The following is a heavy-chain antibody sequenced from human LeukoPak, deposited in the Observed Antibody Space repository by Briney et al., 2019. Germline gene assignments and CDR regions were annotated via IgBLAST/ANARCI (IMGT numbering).Heavy chain of an antibody. V-gene: IGHV4-30-4*01. J-gene: IGHJ4*02. D-gene: IGHD2-15*01. CDR2: IYYSGST. CDR3: ARVQFVVATTNFDC. CDR1: GGSISSGDYY. Sequence: KSSETLSLTCTVSGGSISSGDYYWSWIRQPPGKGLEWIGYIYYSGSTYYSPSLKSRVTISVETSKNQFSLKLSSVTAADTAVYYCARVQFVVATTNFDCWGQGTLVTVSS.